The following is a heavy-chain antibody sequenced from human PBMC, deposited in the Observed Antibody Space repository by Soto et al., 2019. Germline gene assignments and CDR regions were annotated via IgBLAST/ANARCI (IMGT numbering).Heavy chain of an antibody. D-gene: IGHD2-8*01. CDR3: AKVVGPTTNHYYGMEV. J-gene: IGHJ6*02. CDR2: ISWNTRRI. Sequence: SLRLSCAAPGFTFDDYAMHWVRQAPGKGLVWVSGISWNTRRIGYADSVKCRFTISRDNAKNSLYLQMNSLRAEDTALYYCAKVVGPTTNHYYGMEVWGQGTTVTVSS. CDR1: GFTFDDYA. V-gene: IGHV3-9*01.